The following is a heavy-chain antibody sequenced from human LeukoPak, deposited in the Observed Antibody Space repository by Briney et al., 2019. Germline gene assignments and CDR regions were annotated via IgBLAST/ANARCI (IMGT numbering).Heavy chain of an antibody. CDR1: GYTFTSYG. CDR3: ARADVLLWFGEFDGALPDDY. J-gene: IGHJ4*02. Sequence: GASVTVSCKASGYTFTSYGISWVRQAPGQGLEWMGWISAYNGNTNYAQKLQGRVPMTTDTSKSTAYMELRSLRSDDTAVYYCARADVLLWFGEFDGALPDDYWGQGTLVTVSS. D-gene: IGHD3-10*01. CDR2: ISAYNGNT. V-gene: IGHV1-18*01.